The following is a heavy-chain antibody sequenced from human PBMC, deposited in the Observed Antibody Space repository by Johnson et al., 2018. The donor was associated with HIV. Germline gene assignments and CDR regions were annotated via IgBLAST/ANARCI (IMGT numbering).Heavy chain of an antibody. CDR2: IGTAGDT. J-gene: IGHJ3*02. V-gene: IGHV3-13*01. Sequence: VQLVESGGGVVQPGRSLRLSCAASGFTFSSYGMHWVRQAPDKGLEWVSAIGTAGDTYYPGSVKGRFTISRENAKNSLYRQMNSLRCEDTAVYYGARENQDAFDIWGQWTMVTVSS. CDR3: ARENQDAFDI. CDR1: GFTFSSYG.